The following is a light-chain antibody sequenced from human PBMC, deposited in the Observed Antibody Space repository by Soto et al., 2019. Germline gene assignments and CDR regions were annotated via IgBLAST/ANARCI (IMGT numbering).Light chain of an antibody. Sequence: EVLMTQSPATLSVSPGERVILSCRASQRISNDLAWYQQKAGQAPRLLIHGTSTRATGIPARFSGSGSGTEFTLTISSLQSEDFAVYYCQRQSGWPRTFGQGTKVDIK. V-gene: IGKV3-15*01. CDR2: GTS. CDR3: QRQSGWPRT. J-gene: IGKJ1*01. CDR1: QRISND.